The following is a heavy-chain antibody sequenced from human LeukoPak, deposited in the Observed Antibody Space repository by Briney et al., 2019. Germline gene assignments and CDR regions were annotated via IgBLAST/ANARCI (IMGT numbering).Heavy chain of an antibody. CDR1: GGSISSSSYY. J-gene: IGHJ5*02. CDR3: AALGRIVVVPAAP. CDR2: IYYSGST. Sequence: SETLSLTCTVSGGSISSSSYYWGWIRQPPGKGLEWIGSIYYSGSTYYNPSLKSRVTISVDTSKNQFSLKLSSVTAADTAVYYCAALGRIVVVPAAPWGQGTLVTVSS. V-gene: IGHV4-39*01. D-gene: IGHD2-2*01.